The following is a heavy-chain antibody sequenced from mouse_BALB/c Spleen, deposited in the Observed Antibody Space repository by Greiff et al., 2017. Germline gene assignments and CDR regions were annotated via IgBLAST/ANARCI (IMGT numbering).Heavy chain of an antibody. CDR2: ISYSGST. J-gene: IGHJ4*01. Sequence: DVKLVESGPGLVKPSQSLSLTCTVTGYSITSDYAWNWIRQFPGNKLEWMGYISYSGSTSYNPSLKSRISITRDTSKNQFFLQLNSVTTEDTATYYCARWYYGRGDYWGQGTSVTVSS. CDR3: ARWYYGRGDY. V-gene: IGHV3-2*02. D-gene: IGHD1-1*01. CDR1: GYSITSDYA.